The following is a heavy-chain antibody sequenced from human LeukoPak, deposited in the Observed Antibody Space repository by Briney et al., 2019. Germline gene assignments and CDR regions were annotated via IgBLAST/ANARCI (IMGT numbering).Heavy chain of an antibody. CDR2: IYYNGNS. V-gene: IGHV4-39*01. Sequence: SETLSLTCSVSGGSVSSRDYYWAWVRQPPGKGLEWIATIYYNGNSYYNPSLESRVTISVDMSKNQFSLKLSSVIAADTAVYYCASQRRSYNWNYEEFKYWGQGTLVTVSS. D-gene: IGHD1-7*01. CDR3: ASQRRSYNWNYEEFKY. CDR1: GGSVSSRDYY. J-gene: IGHJ4*02.